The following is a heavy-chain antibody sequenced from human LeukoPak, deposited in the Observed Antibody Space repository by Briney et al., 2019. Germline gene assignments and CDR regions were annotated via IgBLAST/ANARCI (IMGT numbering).Heavy chain of an antibody. CDR3: AAGIAVAGYGY. Sequence: GGSLRLSCAASGFTFSNHWMHWVRQAPGKGLEWVSGINWNGGSTGYADSVKGRFTISRDNAKNSLYLQMNSLRAEDTALYHCAAGIAVAGYGYWGQGTLVTVSS. CDR1: GFTFSNHW. D-gene: IGHD6-19*01. V-gene: IGHV3-20*01. CDR2: INWNGGST. J-gene: IGHJ4*02.